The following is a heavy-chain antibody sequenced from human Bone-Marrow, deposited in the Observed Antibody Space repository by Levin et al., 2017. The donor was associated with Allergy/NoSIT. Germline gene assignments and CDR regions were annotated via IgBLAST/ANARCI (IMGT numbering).Heavy chain of an antibody. CDR3: VKDMTVAGTDFDF. CDR1: GFNFDDYA. CDR2: ISWNGGRI. J-gene: IGHJ4*02. V-gene: IGHV3-9*01. D-gene: IGHD6-19*01. Sequence: GGSLRLSCVASGFNFDDYAMHWVRQSPGKGLEWVSSISWNGGRIAYADSVKGRFTISRDNAKNSLSLQMNSLRGEDSALYYCVKDMTVAGTDFDFWGQGIRVTVS.